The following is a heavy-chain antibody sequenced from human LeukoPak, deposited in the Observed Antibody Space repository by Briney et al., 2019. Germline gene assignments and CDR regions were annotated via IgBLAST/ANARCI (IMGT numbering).Heavy chain of an antibody. CDR1: GFTFRSYW. Sequence: PGGSLRLSCAASGFTFRSYWMHWVRQAPGRGLEWVSRVIRAGSFTNYADSVKGRFTISRDNAKNTLYLQMSSLRAEDTAVYFCVREGDDFNFDYWGQGSLVTVSS. J-gene: IGHJ4*02. D-gene: IGHD5-24*01. CDR2: VIRAGSFT. V-gene: IGHV3-74*01. CDR3: VREGDDFNFDY.